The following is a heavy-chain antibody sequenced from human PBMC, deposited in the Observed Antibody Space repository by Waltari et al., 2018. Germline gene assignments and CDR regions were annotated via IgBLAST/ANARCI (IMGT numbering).Heavy chain of an antibody. V-gene: IGHV4-39*01. CDR3: ARLPIALGVGSVFDI. CDR2: IYDSGST. CDR1: GGSISRSPFS. J-gene: IGHJ3*02. D-gene: IGHD2-15*01. Sequence: QLQLQVSCPGLVKPSEPMSLPCTVSGGSISRSPFSWGRTSQPPGKGLEWIGNIYDSGSTYYKPSLKSRLTISVDTSKNQFCLNLRSVTAADTAVYYCARLPIALGVGSVFDIWGQGTMVTVSS.